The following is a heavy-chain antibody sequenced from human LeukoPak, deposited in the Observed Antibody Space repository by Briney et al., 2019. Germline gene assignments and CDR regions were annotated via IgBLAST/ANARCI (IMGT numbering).Heavy chain of an antibody. CDR1: GDSISNHNYF. CDR3: ATSVYSSGWHPFFDY. V-gene: IGHV4-39*02. CDR2: IHYIGST. D-gene: IGHD6-19*01. Sequence: SETLSLTCTVPGDSISNHNYFWGWIRQPPGKGLEWIGSIHYIGSTYFNLSLKSRVTVSVDTSKNHFSLKLSSVTAADTGVYYCATSVYSSGWHPFFDYWGQGAPVIVSS. J-gene: IGHJ4*02.